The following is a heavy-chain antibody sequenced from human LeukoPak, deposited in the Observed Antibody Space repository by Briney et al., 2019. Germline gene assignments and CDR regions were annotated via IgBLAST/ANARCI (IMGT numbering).Heavy chain of an antibody. Sequence: SETLSLTCTVSGGSISNYYWNWIRQPPGKGLEWVGHISYSGSTKYNPSLQSRVTISIDTSKNQFSLNLSSVTAADTAVYYCARRVKMSAAGVPDTWLDPWGQGILVTVSS. CDR1: GGSISNYY. V-gene: IGHV4-59*08. D-gene: IGHD2-8*01. CDR3: ARRVKMSAAGVPDTWLDP. CDR2: ISYSGST. J-gene: IGHJ5*02.